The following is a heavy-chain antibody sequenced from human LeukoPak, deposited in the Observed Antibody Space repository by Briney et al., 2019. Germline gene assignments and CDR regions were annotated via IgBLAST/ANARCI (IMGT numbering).Heavy chain of an antibody. D-gene: IGHD3-22*01. CDR2: IRYDGSNK. CDR3: AKLVEYYYDSSGYSLFDY. J-gene: IGHJ4*02. V-gene: IGHV3-30*02. Sequence: GGSLRLSCAASGFTFSSYGMHWVRKAPGKGLERVAFIRYDGSNKYYADSVKGRFTISRDNSKNTLYLQMNSLRAEDTAVYYCAKLVEYYYDSSGYSLFDYWGQGTLVTVSS. CDR1: GFTFSSYG.